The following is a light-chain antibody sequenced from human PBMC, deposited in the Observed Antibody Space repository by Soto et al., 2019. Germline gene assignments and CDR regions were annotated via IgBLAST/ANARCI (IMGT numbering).Light chain of an antibody. CDR1: QSVTTY. CDR3: QQRSTWPPSYT. CDR2: DAS. V-gene: IGKV3-11*01. Sequence: DTVLTQSPATLSLSPGERATLSCRASQSVTTYLAWYQQKPGQAPRLLIYDASTRATGIPARFSGSGSGTDFTLPISSVEPEDFAVYYCQQRSTWPPSYTFGQGTKLEIK. J-gene: IGKJ2*01.